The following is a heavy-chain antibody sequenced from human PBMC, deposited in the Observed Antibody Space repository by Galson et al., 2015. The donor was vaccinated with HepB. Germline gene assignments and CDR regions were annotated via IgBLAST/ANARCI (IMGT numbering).Heavy chain of an antibody. CDR1: GFRFNNYA. CDR2: MSGSGGST. V-gene: IGHV3-23*01. Sequence: SLRLSCAASGFRFNNYAMSWVRQAPGKGLEWVSGMSGSGGSTYYADSVKGRFTISRDNSKNTLWLQMSSLRAEDTAVYYCAKNPYYASSGYYSFDFWGQGTRVTVSS. J-gene: IGHJ4*02. CDR3: AKNPYYASSGYYSFDF. D-gene: IGHD3-22*01.